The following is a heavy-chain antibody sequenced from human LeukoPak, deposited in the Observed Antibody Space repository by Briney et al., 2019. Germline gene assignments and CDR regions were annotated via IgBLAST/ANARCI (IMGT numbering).Heavy chain of an antibody. CDR2: MNPNSGNT. J-gene: IGHJ4*02. CDR3: ARGQDCSGGSCYSSNDY. Sequence: ASVEVSCKASGYTFTSYDINWVRQATGQGLEWMGWMNPNSGNTGYAQKFQDRVTMTRNTSISTAYMELSSLRSEDTAVYYCARGQDCSGGSCYSSNDYWGQGTLVTVSS. D-gene: IGHD2-15*01. V-gene: IGHV1-8*01. CDR1: GYTFTSYD.